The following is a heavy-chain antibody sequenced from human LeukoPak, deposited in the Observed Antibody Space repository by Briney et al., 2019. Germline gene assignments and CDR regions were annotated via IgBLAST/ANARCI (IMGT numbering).Heavy chain of an antibody. CDR1: GFTFSSYG. J-gene: IGHJ5*02. D-gene: IGHD2-8*01. CDR2: ISYDGSNK. CDR3: AKGGWCLDL. V-gene: IGHV3-30*18. Sequence: GGSLRLSCAASGFTFSSYGMHWVRQAPGKGLEWVAVISYDGSNKYYADSVKGRFTISRDNSKNTLYLQMNSLRAEDTAVYYCAKGGWCLDLWGQGTLVTVSS.